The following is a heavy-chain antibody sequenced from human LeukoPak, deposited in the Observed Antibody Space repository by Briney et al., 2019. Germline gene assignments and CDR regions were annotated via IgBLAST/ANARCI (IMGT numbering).Heavy chain of an antibody. CDR3: ATRSVAVAEHAFDY. CDR2: ISSSGSTI. Sequence: GGSLRLSCAASGFTFSDYYMSWIRQAPGKGLEWVSYISSSGSTIYYADSVKGRFTISRDNSKNTLYLQMNSLRAEDTAVYYCATRSVAVAEHAFDYWGQGTLVTVSS. J-gene: IGHJ4*02. CDR1: GFTFSDYY. D-gene: IGHD6-19*01. V-gene: IGHV3-11*01.